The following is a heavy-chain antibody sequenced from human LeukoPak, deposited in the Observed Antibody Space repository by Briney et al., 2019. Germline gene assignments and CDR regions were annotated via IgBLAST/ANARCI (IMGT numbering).Heavy chain of an antibody. J-gene: IGHJ3*01. CDR3: AIGALGSYGAFDF. CDR2: INHSGST. CDR1: GGSFSGSY. Sequence: SETLSLTCAVYGGSFSGSYWTWIRQPPGKGLEWIGDINHSGSTNYSPSLKSRVTISVDTSMNQFSLKLNSVTAADTAVYYCAIGALGSYGAFDFWGQGTMVTVSS. V-gene: IGHV4-34*01. D-gene: IGHD1-26*01.